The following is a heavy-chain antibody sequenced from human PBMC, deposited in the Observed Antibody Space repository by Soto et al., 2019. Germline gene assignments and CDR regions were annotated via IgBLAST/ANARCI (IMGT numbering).Heavy chain of an antibody. Sequence: GGYLRLSCAASGFTFRSYEMNWVRQAPGKGLEWVSYITSSGSPIYYADSVKGRFTISRDNAKNSLYLQMNSLRGEDTAVYYCARSGYYDSSGYPYYYYGMDVWCQGTTVTVSS. CDR2: ITSSGSPI. D-gene: IGHD3-22*01. CDR3: ARSGYYDSSGYPYYYYGMDV. J-gene: IGHJ6*02. V-gene: IGHV3-48*03. CDR1: GFTFRSYE.